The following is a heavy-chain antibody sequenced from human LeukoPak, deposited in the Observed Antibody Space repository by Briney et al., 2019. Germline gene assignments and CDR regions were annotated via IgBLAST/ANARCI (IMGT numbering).Heavy chain of an antibody. CDR3: ASRSVVDGDYVPFDY. CDR1: GYTLTELS. V-gene: IGHV1-24*01. J-gene: IGHJ4*02. D-gene: IGHD4-17*01. CDR2: FDPEDGET. Sequence: ASVKASCKASGYTLTELSMHWVRQAPGKGLEWMGGFDPEDGETIYAQKFQGRVTMTEDTSTDTAYMELSSLRSEDTAVYYCASRSVVDGDYVPFDYWGQGTLVTVSS.